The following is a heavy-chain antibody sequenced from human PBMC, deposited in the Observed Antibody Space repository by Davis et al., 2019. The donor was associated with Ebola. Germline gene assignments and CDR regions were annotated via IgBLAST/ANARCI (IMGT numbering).Heavy chain of an antibody. CDR3: MSGSQGGYY. CDR1: GFTFSNAW. J-gene: IGHJ4*02. Sequence: GESLKISCAASGFTFSNAWMSWVRQAPGKGLEWVSAISGSGGSTYYADSVKGRFTISRDNAKNSLYLQMNSLRAEDTAVYYCMSGSQGGYYWGQGTLVTVSS. D-gene: IGHD1-26*01. V-gene: IGHV3-21*01. CDR2: ISGSGGST.